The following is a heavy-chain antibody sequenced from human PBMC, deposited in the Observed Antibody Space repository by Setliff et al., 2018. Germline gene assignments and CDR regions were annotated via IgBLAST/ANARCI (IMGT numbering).Heavy chain of an antibody. V-gene: IGHV4-34*01. D-gene: IGHD5-12*01. CDR3: TRGPDGYTYQGAFDI. Sequence: SETLSLTCAVYGGSFSDSYWSWIRQPPGKGLEWIGDINYLGSTNYNPSLKSRVTISVDTSKNQFSLKLSSVTAADTAVYYCTRGPDGYTYQGAFDIWGQGTMVTVSS. CDR1: GGSFSDSY. J-gene: IGHJ3*02. CDR2: INYLGST.